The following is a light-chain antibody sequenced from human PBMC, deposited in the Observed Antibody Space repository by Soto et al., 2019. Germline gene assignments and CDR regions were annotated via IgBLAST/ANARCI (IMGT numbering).Light chain of an antibody. CDR3: QQYGSSPIT. Sequence: EIVLTQSPGTLSVSPGYRFTLSCRASQSISINLAWYQHKPGQAPRLLIYGASSRATGIPDRFSGSGSGTDFTLTISRLEPEDFAVYYCQQYGSSPITFGQGTRLEIK. CDR1: QSISIN. J-gene: IGKJ5*01. V-gene: IGKV3-20*01. CDR2: GAS.